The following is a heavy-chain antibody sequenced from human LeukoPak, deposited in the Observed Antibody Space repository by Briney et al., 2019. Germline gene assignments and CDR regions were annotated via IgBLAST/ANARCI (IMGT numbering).Heavy chain of an antibody. CDR1: YGSISDISYY. V-gene: IGHV4-39*07. J-gene: IGHJ5*02. D-gene: IGHD3-3*01. CDR3: ARDRTHYDFWSGYYTRLGNWFDP. CDR2: IYYSGST. Sequence: SETLSLTCTVSYGSISDISYYWSWIRQPPGKGLEWIGSIYYSGSTYYNPSLKSRVTISVDTSKNQFSLKLSSVTAADTAVYYCARDRTHYDFWSGYYTRLGNWFDPWGQGTLVTVSS.